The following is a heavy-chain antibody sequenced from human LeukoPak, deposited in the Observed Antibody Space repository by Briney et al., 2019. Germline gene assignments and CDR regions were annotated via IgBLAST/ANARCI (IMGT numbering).Heavy chain of an antibody. CDR1: LYTFTSYD. CDR3: ARVSYSSSFLFREV. V-gene: IGHV1-8*01. D-gene: IGHD6-6*01. CDR2: MNPNSGNT. Sequence: ASVKVSCKASLYTFTSYDINCVRQATGQGLWWMGWMNPNSGNTGYAQKFQGRVTITRNTSISTAYMEMSRLRYEDTAVYYCARVSYSSSFLFREVWGQGTLVTVSS. J-gene: IGHJ4*02.